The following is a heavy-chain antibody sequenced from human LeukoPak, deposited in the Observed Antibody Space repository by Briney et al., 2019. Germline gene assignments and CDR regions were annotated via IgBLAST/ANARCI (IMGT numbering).Heavy chain of an antibody. V-gene: IGHV4-31*03. CDR2: IYYSGST. CDR3: ARGDWYFDL. CDR1: GGSISSGGYY. J-gene: IGHJ2*01. Sequence: PSETLSLTCTVSGGSISSGGYYWSWIRQHPGKGLEWIGYIYYSGSTYYSPSLKSRATMSVDTSKNQFSLKLTSVTAADAAVYYCARGDWYFDLWGRGTLVAVSS.